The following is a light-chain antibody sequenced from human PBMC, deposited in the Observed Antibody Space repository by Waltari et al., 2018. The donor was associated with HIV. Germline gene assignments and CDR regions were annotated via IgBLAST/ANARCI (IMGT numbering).Light chain of an antibody. Sequence: QSALTQPRSVSGSPGQSVTISCTGTSSDIGDFDSVSWYQQFPGKAPKDIIYEVNQRPSGVPDRFTGSKSGITASLTISGLQGEDEADYYCCSYAGAYTYVFGTGTKVTVL. J-gene: IGLJ1*01. V-gene: IGLV2-11*01. CDR2: EVN. CDR3: CSYAGAYTYV. CDR1: SSDIGDFDS.